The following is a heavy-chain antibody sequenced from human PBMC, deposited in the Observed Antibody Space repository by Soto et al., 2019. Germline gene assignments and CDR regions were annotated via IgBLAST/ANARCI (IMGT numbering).Heavy chain of an antibody. D-gene: IGHD2-21*02. J-gene: IGHJ6*02. Sequence: DVQLEESGGGLVQPGESPRLSCEVSGFTLSMYSMTWVRQAPGKGLEWVAKIPQEGSDGHYVDSVKGRFTISRDNAKNSVYRQMNSLRAEDTAVYYCARDQLILPAHDFFYGADVWGQGAKVTVSS. V-gene: IGHV3-7*01. CDR1: GFTLSMYS. CDR2: IPQEGSDG. CDR3: ARDQLILPAHDFFYGADV.